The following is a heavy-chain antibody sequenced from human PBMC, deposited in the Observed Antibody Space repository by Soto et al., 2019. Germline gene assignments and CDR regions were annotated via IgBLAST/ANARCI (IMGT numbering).Heavy chain of an antibody. D-gene: IGHD3-9*01. Sequence: SETLSLTCAVSGGSISSSNWWSWVRQPPGKGLEWIGEIYHSGSTNYNPSLKSRVTISVDKSKNQFSLKLSSVTAADTAVYYCATLSGDILTGYFLYDYWGQGTLVTVSS. V-gene: IGHV4-4*02. J-gene: IGHJ4*02. CDR3: ATLSGDILTGYFLYDY. CDR2: IYHSGST. CDR1: GGSISSSNW.